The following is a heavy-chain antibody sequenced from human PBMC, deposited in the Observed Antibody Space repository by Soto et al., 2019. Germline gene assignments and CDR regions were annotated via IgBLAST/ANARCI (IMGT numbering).Heavy chain of an antibody. J-gene: IGHJ4*02. CDR2: IWYDGSNK. V-gene: IGHV3-33*01. CDR1: GFTFSSYG. D-gene: IGHD3-22*01. CDR3: ARDASGTDSSGYYSFDY. Sequence: GGSLRLSCLASGFTFSSYGMHWVRQAPGKGLEWVAVIWYDGSNKYYADSVKGRFTISRDNSKNTLYLQMNSLRAEDTAVYYCARDASGTDSSGYYSFDYWGQGTLVTVSS.